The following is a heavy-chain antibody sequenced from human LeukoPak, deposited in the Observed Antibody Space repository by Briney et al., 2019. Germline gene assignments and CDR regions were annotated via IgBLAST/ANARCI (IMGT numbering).Heavy chain of an antibody. Sequence: GRSLSLSCAASGFTFSSYSMNWVRQAPGKGLEWVSSIGGTSSYLYYAESVKGRFTISRDNARNSLYLQMNSLRAEDTAVYYCAKEAGQDYGALDAFDVWGQGTMVTVSS. D-gene: IGHD4-17*01. CDR1: GFTFSSYS. J-gene: IGHJ3*01. V-gene: IGHV3-21*01. CDR2: IGGTSSYL. CDR3: AKEAGQDYGALDAFDV.